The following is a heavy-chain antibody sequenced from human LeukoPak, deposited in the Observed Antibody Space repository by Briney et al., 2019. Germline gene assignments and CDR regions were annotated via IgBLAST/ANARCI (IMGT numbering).Heavy chain of an antibody. CDR2: ISFDGRDK. CDR1: GFTFSSYS. V-gene: IGHV3-30*03. CDR3: ARAYGGLIDY. Sequence: PGGSLRLSCAASGFTFSSYSMNWVRQAPGKGLEWVALISFDGRDKQYADSVKGRFTIPKDNSKNTLYLQMNSLSGDDTSMYFCARAYGGLIDYWGQGTLVTVSS. J-gene: IGHJ4*02. D-gene: IGHD3-16*01.